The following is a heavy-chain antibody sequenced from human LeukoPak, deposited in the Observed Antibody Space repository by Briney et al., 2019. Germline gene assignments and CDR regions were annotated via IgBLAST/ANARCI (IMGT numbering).Heavy chain of an antibody. CDR2: IIPIFGTA. D-gene: IGHD3-22*01. V-gene: IGHV1-69*05. CDR1: GGTFSSYA. CDR3: ARHVLGDDSSGYSYYYYMDV. J-gene: IGHJ6*03. Sequence: ASVKVSCKASGGTFSSYAISWVRQAPGQGLELMGRIIPIFGTANYAQKFQGRVTIATDESTSTAYMELSSLRSEDTAVYYCARHVLGDDSSGYSYYYYMDVWGKGTTVTVSS.